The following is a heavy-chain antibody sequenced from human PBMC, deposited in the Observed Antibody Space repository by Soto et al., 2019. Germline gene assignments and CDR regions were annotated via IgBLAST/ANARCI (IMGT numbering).Heavy chain of an antibody. CDR3: ASMKGDRRFDY. V-gene: IGHV3-23*01. CDR2: ISGSGGST. Sequence: EVQLLESGGGLVQPGGSLRLSCAASGITFSSYAMSWVRQAPGKGLEWVSTISGSGGSTYYADSVKGRFTISRDNSKNTLYLQMNSLRAEDTAVYYCASMKGDRRFDYWGQGTLVTVSS. CDR1: GITFSSYA. J-gene: IGHJ4*02. D-gene: IGHD1-26*01.